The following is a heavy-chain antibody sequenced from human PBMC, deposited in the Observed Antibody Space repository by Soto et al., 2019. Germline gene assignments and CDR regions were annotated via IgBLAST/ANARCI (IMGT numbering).Heavy chain of an antibody. Sequence: QVPLVESGGGVVQPGRSLRLSCAASGFTFSSYGMHWVRQAPGKGLEWVAVIWYDGSNKYYADSVKGRFTISRDNSKNTLYLQMNSLRAEDTAVYYCARADYGDYDADYWGQGTLVTVSS. CDR2: IWYDGSNK. CDR1: GFTFSSYG. J-gene: IGHJ4*02. V-gene: IGHV3-33*01. D-gene: IGHD4-17*01. CDR3: ARADYGDYDADY.